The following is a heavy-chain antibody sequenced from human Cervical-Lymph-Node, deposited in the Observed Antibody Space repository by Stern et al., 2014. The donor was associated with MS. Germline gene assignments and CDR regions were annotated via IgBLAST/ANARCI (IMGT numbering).Heavy chain of an antibody. J-gene: IGHJ4*02. D-gene: IGHD1-26*01. V-gene: IGHV3-9*01. CDR1: GFTFDDYA. CDR2: ITWDSVTI. Sequence: EVQLVESGGGLVQPGRSLILSCDASGFTFDDYAMHWVRPAPGKGLEWVSSITWDSVTIHYADSVKGRFTISRGTAKVFLQMNSLRPDDTAFYYCAKGSSGSYIRGRLGYLESWGQGTLVTVSS. CDR3: AKGSSGSYIRGRLGYLES.